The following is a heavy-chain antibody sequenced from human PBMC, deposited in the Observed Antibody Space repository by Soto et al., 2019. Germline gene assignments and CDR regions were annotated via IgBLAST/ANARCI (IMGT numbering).Heavy chain of an antibody. Sequence: ASVKVSGKASGYTFTGYYMHWVRQAPGQGLEWMGWINPNSGGTNYAQKFQGRVTMTRDTSISTAYMELSRLRSDDTAVYYCARGDNWNYVEWFDPWGQGTLVTVS. CDR1: GYTFTGYY. J-gene: IGHJ5*02. CDR3: ARGDNWNYVEWFDP. CDR2: INPNSGGT. D-gene: IGHD1-7*01. V-gene: IGHV1-2*02.